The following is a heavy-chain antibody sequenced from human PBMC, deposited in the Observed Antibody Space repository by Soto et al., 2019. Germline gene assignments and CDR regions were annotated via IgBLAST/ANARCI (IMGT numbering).Heavy chain of an antibody. CDR3: AREGYCSSTSCFDY. CDR2: IIAGNGNT. J-gene: IGHJ4*02. V-gene: IGHV1-3*01. D-gene: IGHD2-2*01. CDR1: GYTFTNYA. Sequence: GASVKVSCKASGYTFTNYATHWVRQAPGQRLEWMGWIIAGNGNTKYSQKFQGRVTITRDTSASTAYMELRSLRSADTAVYYCAREGYCSSTSCFDYWGQGTLVTVSS.